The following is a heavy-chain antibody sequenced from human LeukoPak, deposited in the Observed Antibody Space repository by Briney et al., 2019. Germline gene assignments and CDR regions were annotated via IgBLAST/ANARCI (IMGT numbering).Heavy chain of an antibody. Sequence: GGSLRLSCAATGFTFSDYYMSWIHQAPGKGLEWVSYISSSGSTIYYADSVKGRFTISRDNAKNSLYLQMNSLRAEDTAVYYCARDRRANYYDSSGYFSSDPIDYWGQGTLVTVSS. CDR2: ISSSGSTI. D-gene: IGHD3-22*01. V-gene: IGHV3-11*01. CDR1: GFTFSDYY. CDR3: ARDRRANYYDSSGYFSSDPIDY. J-gene: IGHJ4*02.